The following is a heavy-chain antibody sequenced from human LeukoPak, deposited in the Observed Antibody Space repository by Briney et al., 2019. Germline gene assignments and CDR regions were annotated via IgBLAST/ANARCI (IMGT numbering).Heavy chain of an antibody. CDR1: GFTFSEYW. D-gene: IGHD5-18*01. Sequence: GGSLRLSCTASGFTFSEYWMNWVRQVPGKGLVWVSRISTEVNTASYADSVKGRFIISRDNAKNTLYLQMRSLRAVDRGVYYCARDYVDTANFYYGLDVWGQGTTVTVAS. CDR2: ISTEVNTA. J-gene: IGHJ6*02. V-gene: IGHV3-74*01. CDR3: ARDYVDTANFYYGLDV.